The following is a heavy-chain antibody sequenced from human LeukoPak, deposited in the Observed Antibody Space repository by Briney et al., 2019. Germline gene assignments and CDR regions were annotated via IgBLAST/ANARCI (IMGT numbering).Heavy chain of an antibody. CDR1: GYTFTDYY. J-gene: IGHJ4*02. CDR3: AIEVYYHDTNSFVY. CDR2: INPNSGDT. Sequence: ASVKVSCKASGYTFTDYYMHWVRQAPAQGLEWMGWINPNSGDTHYIQKFQDRVTMTRDTSISTAYMDLSSLTSDDTAIYYCAIEVYYHDTNSFVYWGQGTLVTVSS. V-gene: IGHV1-2*02. D-gene: IGHD3-22*01.